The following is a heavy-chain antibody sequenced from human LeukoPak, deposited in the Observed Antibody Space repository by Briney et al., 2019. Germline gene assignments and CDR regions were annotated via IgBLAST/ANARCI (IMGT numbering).Heavy chain of an antibody. CDR2: IHTSGSA. Sequence: SETLSLTCTVSGASISSFYWSWIRQPAGKGLQWIGRIHTSGSANYNPSLKSRVTMSVDTSENQFSLNLTSVTTADTAVYYCASLGGLYESTAFSQVDDFDIWGQGTMVAVSS. D-gene: IGHD3-22*01. J-gene: IGHJ3*02. CDR1: GASISSFY. CDR3: ASLGGLYESTAFSQVDDFDI. V-gene: IGHV4-4*07.